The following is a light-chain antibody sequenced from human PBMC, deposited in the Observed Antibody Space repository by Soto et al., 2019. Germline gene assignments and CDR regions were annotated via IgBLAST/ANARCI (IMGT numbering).Light chain of an antibody. Sequence: EIVLTQSPATLSLSPGERATLSCRASQSVSTYLAWYQQKPGQAPRLLIYDASNRATGIPARFSGSGSGTDFPLTISSLEPEDFAVYYCQQRDNWQTFGQGTKVELK. CDR3: QQRDNWQT. CDR2: DAS. J-gene: IGKJ1*01. V-gene: IGKV3-11*01. CDR1: QSVSTY.